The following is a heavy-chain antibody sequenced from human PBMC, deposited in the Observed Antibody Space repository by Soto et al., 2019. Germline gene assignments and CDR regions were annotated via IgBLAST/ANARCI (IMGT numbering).Heavy chain of an antibody. CDR3: ARSIAVAGPFDY. D-gene: IGHD6-19*01. CDR2: IYHSGIT. Sequence: LSLTCSVSGGSITKYFWSWIRQPPGKGLEWIGFIYHSGITNYNPSLMSRVAISVDTPKNQFSLKLTSVTAADTAVYYCARSIAVAGPFDYWGQGTLVTVSS. V-gene: IGHV4-59*01. CDR1: GGSITKYF. J-gene: IGHJ4*02.